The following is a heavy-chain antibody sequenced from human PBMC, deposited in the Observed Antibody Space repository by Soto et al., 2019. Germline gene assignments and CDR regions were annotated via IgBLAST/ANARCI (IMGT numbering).Heavy chain of an antibody. V-gene: IGHV3-23*01. CDR2: ISGSGGRT. CDR3: TRAAIRGELLDY. CDR1: GFTFSSYA. Sequence: SLRFSCAASGFTFSSYAMSWVRQAPGKGLEWVSAISGSGGRTYYADSVKGRFTISRDNSKNTLNLQMNSLRVEDTAVYYCTRAAIRGELLDYWGQGTQVTVSS. D-gene: IGHD1-26*01. J-gene: IGHJ4*02.